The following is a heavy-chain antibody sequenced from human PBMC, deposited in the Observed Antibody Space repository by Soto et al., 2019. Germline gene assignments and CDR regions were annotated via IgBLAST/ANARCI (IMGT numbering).Heavy chain of an antibody. V-gene: IGHV3-11*01. CDR3: ARAGVQEWLFNSYYYYGMDV. CDR1: GFTFSDYY. D-gene: IGHD3-3*01. CDR2: ISSSGSTI. Sequence: PGGSLRLSCAASGFTFSDYYMSWIRQAPGKGLEWVSYISSSGSTIYYADSVKGRFTISRDNAKNSLYLQMNSLRAEDTAVYYCARAGVQEWLFNSYYYYGMDVWGQGTTVTVSS. J-gene: IGHJ6*02.